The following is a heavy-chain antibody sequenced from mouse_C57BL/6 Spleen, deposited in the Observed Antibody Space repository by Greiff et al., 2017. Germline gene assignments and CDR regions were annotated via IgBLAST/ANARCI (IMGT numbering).Heavy chain of an antibody. CDR2: IRLKSDNYAT. CDR3: ARYGYDGVDY. V-gene: IGHV6-3*01. D-gene: IGHD2-2*01. Sequence: EVQLQQSGGGLVQPGGSMKLSCVASGFTFSNYWMNWVRQSPEQGLEWVAQIRLKSDNYATHYAESVKGRFTISRDDSKSSVYLQMNNLRAEDTGIYYCARYGYDGVDYWGQGTTLTVSS. J-gene: IGHJ2*01. CDR1: GFTFSNYW.